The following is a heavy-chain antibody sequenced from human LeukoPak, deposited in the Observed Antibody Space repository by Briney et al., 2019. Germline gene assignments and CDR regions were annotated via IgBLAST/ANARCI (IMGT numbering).Heavy chain of an antibody. V-gene: IGHV3-23*01. CDR3: AKDYVGTVPDYFDC. D-gene: IGHD3-16*01. CDR2: ISGSGDRT. CDR1: GYTFRNYA. J-gene: IGHJ4*02. Sequence: GGSLRLSCAASGYTFRNYAMTWVRQAPGKGLEWVSGISGSGDRTYYADSVKGRFTISRDNSKNTLYLQMNNLRAEDTALYHCAKDYVGTVPDYFDCWGQGTLAIVSS.